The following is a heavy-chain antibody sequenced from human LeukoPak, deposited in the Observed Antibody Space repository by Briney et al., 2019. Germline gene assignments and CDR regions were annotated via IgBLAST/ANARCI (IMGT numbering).Heavy chain of an antibody. V-gene: IGHV3-13*01. J-gene: IGHJ6*03. CDR1: GFTFSSYD. CDR2: IGTAGDT. Sequence: GGSLRLSCAASGFTFSSYDMPWVRQATGKGLEWVSAIGTAGDTYYPGSVKGRFTISRENAKNSLYLQMNSLRAGDTAVYYCARGKSSSWYYYYYYMDVWGKGTTVTVSS. D-gene: IGHD6-13*01. CDR3: ARGKSSSWYYYYYYMDV.